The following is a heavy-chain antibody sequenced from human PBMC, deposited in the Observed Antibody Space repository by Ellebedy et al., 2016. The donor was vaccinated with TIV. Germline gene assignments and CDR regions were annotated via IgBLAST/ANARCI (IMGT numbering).Heavy chain of an antibody. CDR3: ARSDRSGYYNWFDP. Sequence: SETLSLXCTVSGDSISSYYWSWIRQPPGKGLEWIGYIDDSESTNYNPSLKSRVTISVDTSRNQFSLILSSVTAADTAVYSCARSDRSGYYNWFDPWGQGTLVTVSS. CDR1: GDSISSYY. J-gene: IGHJ5*02. D-gene: IGHD3-22*01. CDR2: IDDSEST. V-gene: IGHV4-59*01.